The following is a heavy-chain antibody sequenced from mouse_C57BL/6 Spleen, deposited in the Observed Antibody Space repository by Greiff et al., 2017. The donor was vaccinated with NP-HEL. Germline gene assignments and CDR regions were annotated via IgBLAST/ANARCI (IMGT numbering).Heavy chain of an antibody. CDR2: IDPSDSYT. Sequence: QVQLQQPGAELVMPGASVKLSCKASGYTFTSYWMHWVKPRPGQGLEWIGEIDPSDSYTNYNQKFKGKSTLTVDKSSSTAYMQLSSLTSEDSAVYYCARGIYYDYDGRSMDYWGQGTSVTVSS. J-gene: IGHJ4*01. CDR1: GYTFTSYW. D-gene: IGHD2-4*01. CDR3: ARGIYYDYDGRSMDY. V-gene: IGHV1-69*01.